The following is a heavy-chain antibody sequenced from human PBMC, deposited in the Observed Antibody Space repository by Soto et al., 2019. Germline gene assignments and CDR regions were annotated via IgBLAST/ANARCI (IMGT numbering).Heavy chain of an antibody. CDR2: IIPILGIA. CDR1: GGTFSSYT. D-gene: IGHD6-13*01. V-gene: IGHV1-69*08. CDR3: ARDLEEQQLVPYHYYMDV. Sequence: QVQLVQSGAEVKKPGSSVKVSCKASGGTFSSYTISWVRQAPGQGLEWMGRIIPILGIANYAQKFQGRVTITADKSTSTAYMELSSLRSEDTAVYYCARDLEEQQLVPYHYYMDVWGKGTTVTVSS. J-gene: IGHJ6*03.